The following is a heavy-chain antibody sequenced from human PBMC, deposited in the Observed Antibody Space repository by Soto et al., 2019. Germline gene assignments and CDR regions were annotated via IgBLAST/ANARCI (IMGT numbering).Heavy chain of an antibody. D-gene: IGHD3-10*01. CDR2: ISSSSSYI. Sequence: EVQLVESGGGLVKPGGSLRLSCAASGFTFSSYSMNWVRQAPGKGLEWVSSISSSSSYIYYADSVKGRFTISRDNAKNSLDLQMNRLRAEDTAVCYCARDRCQSLIIPLNSFDPWGQGTLVTVSS. CDR3: ARDRCQSLIIPLNSFDP. J-gene: IGHJ5*02. CDR1: GFTFSSYS. V-gene: IGHV3-21*01.